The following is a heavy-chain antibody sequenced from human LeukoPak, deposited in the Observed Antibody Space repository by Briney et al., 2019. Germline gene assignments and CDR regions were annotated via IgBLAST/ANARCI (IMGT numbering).Heavy chain of an antibody. D-gene: IGHD3-9*01. CDR2: IKEDGSEK. V-gene: IGHV3-7*01. CDR3: ARANYDILTGYRTYYYYYYMDV. J-gene: IGHJ6*03. Sequence: GGSLRLSCAASGFTFSSYWMSWVRQAPGKGLEWVANIKEDGSEKHYVDSVKGRFTISRDNAKNSLYLQMNSLRAEDTAVYYCARANYDILTGYRTYYYYYYMDVWGKGTTVTISS. CDR1: GFTFSSYW.